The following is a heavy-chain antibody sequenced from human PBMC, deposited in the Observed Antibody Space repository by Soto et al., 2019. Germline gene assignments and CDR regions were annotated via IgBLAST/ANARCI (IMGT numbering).Heavy chain of an antibody. V-gene: IGHV3-9*01. D-gene: IGHD6-19*01. Sequence: DVHLVESGGGLVQPGRSLRLSCGASGFNFNNYAMHWVRQAPGKGLAWVSGVSWNSGNIDYVDSVKGRFTISRDNAKNSLHLQMSSLGAEDTALYYCAKSPGYASGLRYFDLWGRGTLVTVSP. CDR2: VSWNSGNI. CDR3: AKSPGYASGLRYFDL. J-gene: IGHJ2*01. CDR1: GFNFNNYA.